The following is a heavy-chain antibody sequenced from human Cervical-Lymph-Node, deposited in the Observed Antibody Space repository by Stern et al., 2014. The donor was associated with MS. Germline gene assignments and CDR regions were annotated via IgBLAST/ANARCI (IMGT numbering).Heavy chain of an antibody. V-gene: IGHV1-8*01. Sequence: VQLVQSGAEVKKPGASVKVSCKASGYTFPDYDINWVRQVTGPGLEWMGWMNPNSGTTGYAQKFQGRVTMTRNISISTAYMDLSSLRSEDTAVYFCARDDRNSWENFDYWGQGTLVTVSS. CDR2: MNPNSGTT. CDR3: ARDDRNSWENFDY. CDR1: GYTFPDYD. D-gene: IGHD6-13*01. J-gene: IGHJ4*02.